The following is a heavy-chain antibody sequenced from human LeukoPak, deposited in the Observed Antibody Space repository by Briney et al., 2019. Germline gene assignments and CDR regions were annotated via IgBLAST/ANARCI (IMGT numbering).Heavy chain of an antibody. CDR3: ARDSSRDDTDFGMPNY. D-gene: IGHD3-3*01. CDR2: ISTNGGST. CDR1: GFTFSTYA. Sequence: GGSLRLSCAASGFTFSTYAMHWLRQAPGKGLEYVSAISTNGGSTYYANSVKGRFTISRDNSKNTLYLQMGSLRAEEMAVYYGARDSSRDDTDFGMPNYWGQGTLVTVSS. V-gene: IGHV3-64*01. J-gene: IGHJ4*02.